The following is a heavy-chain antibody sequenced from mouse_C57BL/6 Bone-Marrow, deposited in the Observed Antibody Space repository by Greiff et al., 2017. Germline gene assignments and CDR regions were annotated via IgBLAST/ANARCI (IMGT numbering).Heavy chain of an antibody. CDR3: ARCGDDYADYYAMDN. CDR1: GYTFTSYW. V-gene: IGHV1-61*01. D-gene: IGHD2-4*01. CDR2: IYPSDSET. J-gene: IGHJ4*01. Sequence: QVQLKQPGADLVRPGSSVKLSCKASGYTFTSYWMDWVRQRPGQGLECIGNIYPSDSETHYHQKLKDTATLTVDKSYSTAYMQLSSLTTEDSAGNNCARCGDDYADYYAMDNWGQGTSVTVSS.